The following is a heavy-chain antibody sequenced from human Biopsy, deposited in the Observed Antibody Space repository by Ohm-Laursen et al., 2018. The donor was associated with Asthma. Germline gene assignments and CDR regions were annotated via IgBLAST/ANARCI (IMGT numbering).Heavy chain of an antibody. Sequence: TLSLTCSMYGLSSSGYYWTWIRQPPGKGLEWIGESDHRGNTNTNPTLKSRVTISKDKSANEFSLKMRSVTAADTAVYYCARERAGYYGSGSYLGYWGQGTLVTVSS. CDR2: SDHRGNT. CDR1: GLSSSGYY. J-gene: IGHJ4*02. D-gene: IGHD3-10*01. CDR3: ARERAGYYGSGSYLGY. V-gene: IGHV4-34*01.